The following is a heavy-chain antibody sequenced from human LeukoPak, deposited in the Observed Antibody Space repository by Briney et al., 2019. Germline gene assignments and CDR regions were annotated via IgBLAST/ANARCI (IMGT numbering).Heavy chain of an antibody. V-gene: IGHV3-66*01. CDR3: ARDRGYSYGYTHWFDP. CDR2: IYSGGST. D-gene: IGHD5-18*01. Sequence: GGSLRLSCAASGFTVSSNYMSWVRQAPGKGLEWVSVIYSGGSTYYADSVKGRFTISRDNSKNTLYLQMNSLRAEDTAVYYCARDRGYSYGYTHWFDPWGQGILVTVSS. J-gene: IGHJ5*02. CDR1: GFTVSSNY.